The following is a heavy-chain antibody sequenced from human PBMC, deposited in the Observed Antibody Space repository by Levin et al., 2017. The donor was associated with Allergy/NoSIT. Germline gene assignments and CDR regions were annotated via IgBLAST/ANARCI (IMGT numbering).Heavy chain of an antibody. D-gene: IGHD3-16*01. CDR3: ARGERLGPDY. V-gene: IGHV4-59*01. CDR1: GGSISPYY. J-gene: IGHJ4*02. Sequence: PSETLSLTCTVSGGSISPYYWSWIRQPPGMGLEWIAYIFHSVVANYNPSLKSRLTVSMDMSKSQFSLHLSSVTAADTAVYYCARGERLGPDYWGQGTLVTVSS. CDR2: IFHSVVA.